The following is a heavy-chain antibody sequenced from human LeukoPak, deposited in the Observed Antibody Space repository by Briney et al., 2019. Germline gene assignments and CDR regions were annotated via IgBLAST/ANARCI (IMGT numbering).Heavy chain of an antibody. Sequence: GGSLRLSCAASGFTFSSYWMHWVRQAPGKGLVWLSRVNSDGNITTYADSVRGRFTVSRDNAKNTLYLQMNSLRAEDTAVYYCARRGLVPAFDIWGQGQRSSSLQ. CDR2: VNSDGNIT. D-gene: IGHD3-10*02. CDR1: GFTFSSYW. V-gene: IGHV3-74*01. CDR3: ARRGLVPAFDI. J-gene: IGHJ3*02.